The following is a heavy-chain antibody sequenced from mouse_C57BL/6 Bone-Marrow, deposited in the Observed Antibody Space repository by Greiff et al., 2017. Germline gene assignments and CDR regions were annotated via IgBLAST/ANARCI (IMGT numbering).Heavy chain of an antibody. V-gene: IGHV1-72*01. CDR3: ARRASSGYGFAY. J-gene: IGHJ3*01. D-gene: IGHD3-2*02. CDR1: GYTFTSYW. CDR2: IDPNSGGT. Sequence: QVQLQQPGAELVKPGASVKLSCKASGYTFTSYWMHWVKQRPGRGLEWIGRIDPNSGGTTYNEKFKSKATLTVDKPSSTAYMQLSSLTSEDSAVYYCARRASSGYGFAYWGQGTLVTVSA.